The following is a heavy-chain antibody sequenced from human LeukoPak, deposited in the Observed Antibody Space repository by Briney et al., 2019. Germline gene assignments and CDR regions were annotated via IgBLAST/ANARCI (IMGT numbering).Heavy chain of an antibody. J-gene: IGHJ4*02. V-gene: IGHV3-7*01. D-gene: IGHD4-17*01. CDR1: GFTFSSYW. Sequence: GGSLRLSCAASGFTFSSYWMSWVRQAPGKGLEWVANIKQDGSEKYYVDSVKGRFTISRDNAKKSLYLQMNSLRAEDTAVYYCARDEYIHGDLTNFDSWGQGTLVIVSS. CDR2: IKQDGSEK. CDR3: ARDEYIHGDLTNFDS.